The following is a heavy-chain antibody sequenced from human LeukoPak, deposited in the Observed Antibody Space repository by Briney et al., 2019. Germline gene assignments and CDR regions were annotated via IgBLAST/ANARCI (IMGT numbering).Heavy chain of an antibody. D-gene: IGHD6-19*01. CDR2: IYYSGIT. J-gene: IGHJ4*02. CDR1: GGSLSSGSYY. Sequence: PSETLSLTCTVSGGSLSSGSYYWGWIRQPPGKGLEWIGSIYYSGITYYNPSLKSRVTISVDTSKNQFSLKLNSLTAADTAVSYCARIMWLAYYYFDYWGQGTLVAVSS. V-gene: IGHV4-39*01. CDR3: ARIMWLAYYYFDY.